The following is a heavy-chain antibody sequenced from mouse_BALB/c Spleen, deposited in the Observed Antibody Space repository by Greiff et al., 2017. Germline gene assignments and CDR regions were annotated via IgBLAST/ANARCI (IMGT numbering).Heavy chain of an antibody. CDR1: GFTFSSFG. J-gene: IGHJ1*01. V-gene: IGHV5-17*02. Sequence: EVQRVESGGGLVQPGGSRKLSCAASGFTFSSFGMHWVRQAPEKGLEWVAYISSGSSTIYYADTVKGRFTISRDNPKNTLFLQMTSLRSEDTAMYYCARRNGPRYWYVDVWGAGTTVTVSS. D-gene: IGHD1-2*01. CDR2: ISSGSSTI. CDR3: ARRNGPRYWYVDV.